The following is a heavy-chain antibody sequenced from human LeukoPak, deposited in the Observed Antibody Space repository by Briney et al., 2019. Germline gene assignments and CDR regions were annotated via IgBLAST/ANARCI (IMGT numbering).Heavy chain of an antibody. CDR2: FNPNSGGI. CDR3: ARDIAGGSYVAFDY. D-gene: IGHD1-26*01. J-gene: IGHJ4*02. CDR1: GYTFNDYY. V-gene: IGHV1-2*02. Sequence: ASVKVSCKASGYTFNDYYIHWVRQAPGEGLEWIGWFNPNSGGIHYARKFQGRVTMTRDTSISTAYLELSRLGFDDTAVYYCARDIAGGSYVAFDYWGQGTLVTVSS.